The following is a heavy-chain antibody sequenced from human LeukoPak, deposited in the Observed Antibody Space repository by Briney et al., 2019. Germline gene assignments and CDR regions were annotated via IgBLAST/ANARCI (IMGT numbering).Heavy chain of an antibody. J-gene: IGHJ4*02. V-gene: IGHV3-53*01. CDR2: IHSGGTT. Sequence: GGSLRLSCAASGFTVSNNYMSWVRQAPGKGLEWVSVIHSGGTTNYADSVQGRFTISRDNSKTTVYLHMNSLRAEDTAVYYCARDSDSGYGPFASWGQGTLVTVSS. D-gene: IGHD5-12*01. CDR1: GFTVSNNY. CDR3: ARDSDSGYGPFAS.